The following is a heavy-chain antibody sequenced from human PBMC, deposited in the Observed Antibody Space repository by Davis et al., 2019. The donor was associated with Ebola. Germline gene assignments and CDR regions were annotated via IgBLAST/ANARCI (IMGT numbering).Heavy chain of an antibody. CDR3: ATQDFYYYGMDV. CDR2: IWYDGSNK. V-gene: IGHV3-33*03. J-gene: IGHJ6*02. CDR1: GFTFSSYD. Sequence: GESLKISCAASGFTFSSYDMHWVRQAPGKGLEWVAVIWYDGSNKYYADSVKGRFTISRDNAKNSLFLEMNALRADDTAVYYCATQDFYYYGMDVWGQGTTVTVSS.